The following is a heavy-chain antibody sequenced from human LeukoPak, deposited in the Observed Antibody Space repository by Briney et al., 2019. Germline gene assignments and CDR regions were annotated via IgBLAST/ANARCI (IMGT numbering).Heavy chain of an antibody. CDR1: GFTVSSNY. D-gene: IGHD6-19*01. CDR3: AREDRYSSGWYYFDY. V-gene: IGHV3-66*01. J-gene: IGHJ4*02. Sequence: GGSLRLSCAASGFTVSSNYMSWVRQAPGKGLEWVSIIYSGGSTYYADSVKGRFTISRDNSKNTLYLQMNSPRAEDTAVYYCAREDRYSSGWYYFDYWGQGTLVTVSS. CDR2: IYSGGST.